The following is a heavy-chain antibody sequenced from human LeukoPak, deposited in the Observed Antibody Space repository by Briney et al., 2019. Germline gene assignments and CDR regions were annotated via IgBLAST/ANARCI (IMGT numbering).Heavy chain of an antibody. J-gene: IGHJ5*02. D-gene: IGHD3-22*01. Sequence: PSETLSLTCTVSGGSISSYYWSWIRQPPGKGLEFIGSIYENGDTYDNPSLRSRVTISVDTSKNQFSLKLSSVTAADTAVYYCARGSQDYYDSSGDPPHRQFDPWGQGTLVTVSS. CDR1: GGSISSYY. CDR2: IYENGDT. V-gene: IGHV4-59*12. CDR3: ARGSQDYYDSSGDPPHRQFDP.